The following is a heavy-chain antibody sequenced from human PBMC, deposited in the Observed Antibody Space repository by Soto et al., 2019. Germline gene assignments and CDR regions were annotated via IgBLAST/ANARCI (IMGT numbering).Heavy chain of an antibody. J-gene: IGHJ6*02. Sequence: QVQLVQSGAEVKKPGSSVKVSCKASGGTFSSYTISWVRQAPGQGLEWMGRIIPILGIANYAQKFQGRVTITADKYTSTAYMELSSLRSEDTAVYYCARPIAAAATYYYYGMDVWGQGTTVTVSS. CDR2: IIPILGIA. V-gene: IGHV1-69*02. CDR1: GGTFSSYT. CDR3: ARPIAAAATYYYYGMDV. D-gene: IGHD6-13*01.